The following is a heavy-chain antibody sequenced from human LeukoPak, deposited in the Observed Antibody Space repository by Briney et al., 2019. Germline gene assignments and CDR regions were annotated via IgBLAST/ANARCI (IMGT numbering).Heavy chain of an antibody. CDR1: GVTVSNNY. Sequence: PGGSLRLSCAASGVTVSNNYMSWVRQAPGKGLEWVSVIYIGGSTYYADSVKGRFTISRHNSKNTLYLQMNSLRAEDTAVYYCARASIEDSSGYYYEYWGQGTLVTVSS. J-gene: IGHJ4*02. D-gene: IGHD3-22*01. V-gene: IGHV3-53*04. CDR3: ARASIEDSSGYYYEY. CDR2: IYIGGST.